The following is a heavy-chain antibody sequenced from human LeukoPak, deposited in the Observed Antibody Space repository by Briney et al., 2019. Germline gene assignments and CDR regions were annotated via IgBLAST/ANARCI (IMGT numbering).Heavy chain of an antibody. J-gene: IGHJ4*02. CDR3: ATAEGSSGWYELFDY. CDR1: GYTLTELS. V-gene: IGHV1-24*01. D-gene: IGHD6-19*01. CDR2: FDPEDGET. Sequence: GASVKVSCKVSGYTLTELSMHWVRQAPGKGLEWMGGFDPEDGETIYAQKFQGRVTMTEDTSTDTAYMELSSLRSEDTAVYYCATAEGSSGWYELFDYWGQGTLVTVSS.